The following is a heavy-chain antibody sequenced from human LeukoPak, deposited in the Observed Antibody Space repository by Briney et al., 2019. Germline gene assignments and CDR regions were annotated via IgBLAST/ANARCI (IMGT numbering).Heavy chain of an antibody. CDR1: GFTFSSYA. J-gene: IGHJ4*02. V-gene: IGHV3-30-3*01. Sequence: PGGSLRLSCAASGFTFSSYAMHWVRPAPCKGLDWVAVISHDGSNKYYADSVKGRFTISRDNSKNTLYVQMNSLRVEDTAVYYCARVDCSGGSCYLRPFDYWGQGTLVTVSS. D-gene: IGHD2-15*01. CDR2: ISHDGSNK. CDR3: ARVDCSGGSCYLRPFDY.